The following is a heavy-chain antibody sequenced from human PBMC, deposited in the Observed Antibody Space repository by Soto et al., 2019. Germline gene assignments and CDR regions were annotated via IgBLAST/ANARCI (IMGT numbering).Heavy chain of an antibody. D-gene: IGHD2-21*01. CDR3: ARGNSPVNVY. CDR1: GFTFSSPE. CDR2: ITSIGTTV. J-gene: IGHJ4*02. V-gene: IGHV3-48*03. Sequence: GGSMRLSCAASGFTFSSPEMNWVRQAPGKGLEWIAYITSIGTTVYYADSVKGRFTISRDNAKNSLYLQMNSLRAEEAAVYYCARGNSPVNVYWGQGILVTVSS.